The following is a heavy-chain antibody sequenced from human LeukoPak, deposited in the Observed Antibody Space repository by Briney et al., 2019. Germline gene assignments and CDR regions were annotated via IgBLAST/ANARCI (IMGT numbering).Heavy chain of an antibody. J-gene: IGHJ4*02. CDR3: ARETGGAVGSTDFDY. Sequence: GGSLRLSCAASGFTFSSYAIHWVRQAPGKGLEWVAVISYDGSNKYYADSVEGRFAISRDNSKNTLYLQMNSLRAEDTAVYYCARETGGAVGSTDFDYWGQGTLVTVSS. CDR1: GFTFSSYA. CDR2: ISYDGSNK. D-gene: IGHD3-10*01. V-gene: IGHV3-30*09.